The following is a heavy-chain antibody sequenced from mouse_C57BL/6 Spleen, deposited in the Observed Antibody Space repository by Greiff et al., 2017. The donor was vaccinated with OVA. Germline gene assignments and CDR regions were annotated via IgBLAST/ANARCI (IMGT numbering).Heavy chain of an antibody. CDR2: IRSKSSNYAT. J-gene: IGHJ3*01. CDR3: VRALYDGYYAWFAY. V-gene: IGHV10-3*01. D-gene: IGHD2-3*01. CDR1: GFTFNTYA. Sequence: EVQVVESGGGLVQPKGSLKLSCAASGFTFNTYAMHWVRQAPGKGLEWVARIRSKSSNYATYYADSVKDRFTISRDDSQSMLYLQMNNLKTEDTAMYYCVRALYDGYYAWFAYWGQGTLVTVSA.